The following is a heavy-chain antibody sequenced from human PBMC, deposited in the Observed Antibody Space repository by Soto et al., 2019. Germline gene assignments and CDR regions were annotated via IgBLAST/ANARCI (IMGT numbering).Heavy chain of an antibody. CDR1: GFTFSSYS. D-gene: IGHD3-10*01. J-gene: IGHJ6*02. CDR3: ARAVRSGSYPYYYYGMDV. CDR2: ISSSSSTI. Sequence: GGSLKLSCATAGFTFSSYSMNWVRQAPGKGLEWVSYISSSSSTIYYADSVKGRFTISRDNAKNTLYLQMNSLRAEDTAVYYCARAVRSGSYPYYYYGMDVWGQGT. V-gene: IGHV3-48*04.